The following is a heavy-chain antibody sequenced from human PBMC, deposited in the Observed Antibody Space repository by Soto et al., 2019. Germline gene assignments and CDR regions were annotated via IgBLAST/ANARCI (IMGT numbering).Heavy chain of an antibody. V-gene: IGHV3-30*03. Sequence: QVQLVESGGGAVQPGGSRRLSCAASEFTFSNYAMHWVRQAPGKGLQWLAVISYDGNNKYYADSVEGRFTISRDNSKXXXXXXXXXXRLXXXXXXXXXRGPSYSDSYFDHWGQGTLVTVSS. CDR2: ISYDGNNK. D-gene: IGHD4-17*01. CDR3: XRGPSYSDSYFDH. CDR1: EFTFSNYA. J-gene: IGHJ4*02.